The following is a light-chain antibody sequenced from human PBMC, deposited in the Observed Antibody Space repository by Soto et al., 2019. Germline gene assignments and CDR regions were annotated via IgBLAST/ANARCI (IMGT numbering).Light chain of an antibody. Sequence: EIVLTQSPGTLSLSPGERATLSCRASQSVSSSYLAWYQQKPGQAPRLLVYGASSRATGIPDRFSGSGSGTDLTLTISRVEPEDFAVYYCQHYGSSPFTFGPATRVDIK. CDR1: QSVSSSY. CDR2: GAS. J-gene: IGKJ3*01. CDR3: QHYGSSPFT. V-gene: IGKV3-20*01.